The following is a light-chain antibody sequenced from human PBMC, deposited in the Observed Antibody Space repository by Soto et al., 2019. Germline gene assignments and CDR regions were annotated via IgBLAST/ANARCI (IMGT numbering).Light chain of an antibody. CDR2: AAS. V-gene: IGKV1-8*01. Sequence: AIRMIQSPSSLSASTGDRVTITCRASQGISSYLAWYQQKPGKAPKLLIYAASTLQSGVPSRFSGSGSGTDFTLTISCLQSEDFATYYCQQYYSYPAWTFGQGTKVEIK. CDR3: QQYYSYPAWT. J-gene: IGKJ1*01. CDR1: QGISSY.